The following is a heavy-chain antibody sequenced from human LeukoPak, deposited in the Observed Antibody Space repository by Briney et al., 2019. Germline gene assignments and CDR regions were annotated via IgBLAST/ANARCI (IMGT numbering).Heavy chain of an antibody. Sequence: SETLSLTCTVSGGSISSSSYYWGWIRQPPGKGLEWIGSIYYSGSTYYNPSLKSRVTISVDTSKNQFSLKLSSVTAADTAVYFCAREVTGTADSWGQGTLVTVSS. CDR3: AREVTGTADS. V-gene: IGHV4-39*02. J-gene: IGHJ4*02. D-gene: IGHD6-19*01. CDR2: IYYSGST. CDR1: GGSISSSSYY.